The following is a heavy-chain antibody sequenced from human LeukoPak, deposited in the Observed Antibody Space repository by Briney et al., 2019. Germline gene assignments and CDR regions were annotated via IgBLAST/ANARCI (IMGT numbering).Heavy chain of an antibody. D-gene: IGHD6-19*01. CDR3: ARSSSGWYLVGAFDI. V-gene: IGHV4-59*08. CDR2: IYYSGST. Sequence: SETLSLTCTVSGGSISSYYWSWIRQPPGKGLEWIGYIYYSGSTDYNPSLKSRVTISVDTSKNQFSLKLSSVTAADTAVYYCARSSSGWYLVGAFDIWGQGTMVTVSS. J-gene: IGHJ3*02. CDR1: GGSISSYY.